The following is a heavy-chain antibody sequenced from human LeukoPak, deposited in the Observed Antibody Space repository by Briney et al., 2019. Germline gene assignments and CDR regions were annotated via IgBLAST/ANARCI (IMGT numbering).Heavy chain of an antibody. V-gene: IGHV4-59*01. D-gene: IGHD1-26*01. Sequence: TSETLPLTCTVSGGSISSYYWSWIRQPPGKGLEWIGYIYYSGSTNYNPSLKSRVTISVDTSKNQFSLKLSSVTAADTAVYYCARVRWWELLPYGMDVWGQGTTVTVSS. CDR3: ARVRWWELLPYGMDV. J-gene: IGHJ6*02. CDR1: GGSISSYY. CDR2: IYYSGST.